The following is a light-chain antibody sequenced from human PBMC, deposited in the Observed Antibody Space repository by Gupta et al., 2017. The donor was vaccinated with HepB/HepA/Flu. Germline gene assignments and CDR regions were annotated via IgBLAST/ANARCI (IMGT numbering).Light chain of an antibody. J-gene: IGKJ1*01. CDR3: QHENSSPWT. CDR2: KAS. Sequence: DIQMTQSPSTLSASVGDRVTITCRASQSISSWLAWYQQKPGKAPKLLIYKASRVESGVPSRFSGSGSGTEFTLTISSLQPDDFATYYCQHENSSPWTFGEGTKVEIK. CDR1: QSISSW. V-gene: IGKV1-5*03.